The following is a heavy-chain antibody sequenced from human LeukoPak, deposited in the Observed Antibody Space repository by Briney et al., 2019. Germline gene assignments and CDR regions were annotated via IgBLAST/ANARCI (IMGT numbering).Heavy chain of an antibody. V-gene: IGHV1-18*01. D-gene: IGHD6-19*01. Sequence: ASVKVSCKASGYTFTSYGISWVRQAPGQGLEWMGWISAYNGNTNYAQKLQGRVTMTTDTSTSTAYMELRSLRSDDTAVYYCARDSYSSGRYDAFDIWGQGTMVTVSS. CDR1: GYTFTSYG. CDR3: ARDSYSSGRYDAFDI. CDR2: ISAYNGNT. J-gene: IGHJ3*02.